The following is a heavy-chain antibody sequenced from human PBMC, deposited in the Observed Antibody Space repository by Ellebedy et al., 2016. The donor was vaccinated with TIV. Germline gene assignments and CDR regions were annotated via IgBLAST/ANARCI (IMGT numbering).Heavy chain of an antibody. D-gene: IGHD1-26*01. CDR2: FDPEDGET. V-gene: IGHV1-24*01. CDR1: GYTLTELS. Sequence: AASVKVSCKVSGYTLTELSMHWVRQAPGKGLEWMGGFDPEDGETIYAQKFQGRVTMTEDTSTDTAYMELSSLRSEDTAVYYCATDGGSLLSPHDAFDIWGQGTMVTVSS. J-gene: IGHJ3*02. CDR3: ATDGGSLLSPHDAFDI.